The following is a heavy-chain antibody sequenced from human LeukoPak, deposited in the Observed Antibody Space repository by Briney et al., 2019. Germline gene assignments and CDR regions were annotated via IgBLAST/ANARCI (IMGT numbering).Heavy chain of an antibody. J-gene: IGHJ4*02. CDR2: ISSSGSTI. CDR3: LSGSYSFPSGY. CDR1: GFTFTDYY. V-gene: IGHV3-11*04. Sequence: RGSLRLSCAAPGFTFTDYYMSWIRQAPGKGLEWVSYISSSGSTIYYADSVRGRFTISRDNAKNSLYLQMNSLRAEDTAVYYCLSGSYSFPSGYWGQGTLVTVSS. D-gene: IGHD1-26*01.